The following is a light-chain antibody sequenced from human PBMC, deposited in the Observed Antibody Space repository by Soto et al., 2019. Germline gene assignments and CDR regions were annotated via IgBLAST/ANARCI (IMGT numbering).Light chain of an antibody. CDR2: EVS. CDR1: SSDVGNYKY. Sequence: QSVLTQPASVSGSPGQSITISCTGTSSDVGNYKYVSWYQQHPGKAPKLMIYEVSNRPSGVPDRFSGSKSGTSASLAITGLQAEDEADYYCQSYDSSLSGSYVFGTGTKVTVL. V-gene: IGLV2-14*01. CDR3: QSYDSSLSGSYV. J-gene: IGLJ1*01.